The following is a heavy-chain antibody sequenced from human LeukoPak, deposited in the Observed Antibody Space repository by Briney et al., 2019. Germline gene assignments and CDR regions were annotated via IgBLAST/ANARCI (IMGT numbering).Heavy chain of an antibody. V-gene: IGHV3-30*18. J-gene: IGHJ5*02. Sequence: GGSLRLSCAASGFTFSSYGMHWVRQAPGKGLEWVAVILYDGTNRNYADSVKGRFTISRDNSKNTLYLQMNSLRAEDTAVYYCAKVVVAATFSWFDPWGQGTLVTVSS. CDR1: GFTFSSYG. D-gene: IGHD2-15*01. CDR3: AKVVVAATFSWFDP. CDR2: ILYDGTNR.